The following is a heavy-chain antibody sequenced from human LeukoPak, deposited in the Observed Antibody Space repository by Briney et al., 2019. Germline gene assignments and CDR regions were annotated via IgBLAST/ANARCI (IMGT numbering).Heavy chain of an antibody. D-gene: IGHD6-19*01. CDR1: GDSISKSNYY. V-gene: IGHV4-39*07. Sequence: SETLSLTCTVSGDSISKSNYYWGWIRQPPGKDLECIGTIYYSGRTYYNPSLTSRVTLSVDTSKNQFSLKLNSVTAVDTAVYYCARILYSSNIDYWGQGTLVTVSS. CDR2: IYYSGRT. J-gene: IGHJ4*02. CDR3: ARILYSSNIDY.